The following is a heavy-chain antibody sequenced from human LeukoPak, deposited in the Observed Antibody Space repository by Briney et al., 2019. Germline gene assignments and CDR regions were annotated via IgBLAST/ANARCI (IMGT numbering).Heavy chain of an antibody. CDR1: GGSFSGYY. D-gene: IGHD1-26*01. V-gene: IGHV4-34*01. Sequence: PSETLSLTCAVYGGSFSGYYWSWIRLPPGKGLEWIGEINHSGSTNYNPSLKSRVTISVDTSKNQFSLKLSSVTAADTAVYYCASQAGSGSPGYWFDPWGQGTLVTVSS. CDR3: ASQAGSGSPGYWFDP. CDR2: INHSGST. J-gene: IGHJ5*02.